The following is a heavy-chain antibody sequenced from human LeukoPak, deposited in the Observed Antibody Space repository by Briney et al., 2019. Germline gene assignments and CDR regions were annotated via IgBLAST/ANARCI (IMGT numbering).Heavy chain of an antibody. V-gene: IGHV3-30*02. Sequence: PGGSLRLSCAASGFTFSSYGMHWVRQAPGKGLEWVAFIRYDGSNKYDADSVKGRFTISRDNSKNTLYLQMNSLRAEDTAVYYCAKGDTTWELPHDYWGQGTLVTVSS. CDR3: AKGDTTWELPHDY. J-gene: IGHJ4*02. CDR2: IRYDGSNK. D-gene: IGHD1-26*01. CDR1: GFTFSSYG.